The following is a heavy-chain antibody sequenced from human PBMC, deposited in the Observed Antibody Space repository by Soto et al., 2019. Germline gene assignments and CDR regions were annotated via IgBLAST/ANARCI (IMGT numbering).Heavy chain of an antibody. CDR3: ARGRRYSYGFAYYYYGMEV. J-gene: IGHJ6*02. D-gene: IGHD5-18*01. V-gene: IGHV4-34*01. CDR1: GGSFSGYY. Sequence: QVQLQQWGAGLLKPSETLSLTCAVYGGSFSGYYWSWIRQPPGKGLEWIGEINHSGSTNYNPSLKSRVTISVDTSKNQFSLKLSSVTAADTAVYYCARGRRYSYGFAYYYYGMEVWGQGTTVTVSS. CDR2: INHSGST.